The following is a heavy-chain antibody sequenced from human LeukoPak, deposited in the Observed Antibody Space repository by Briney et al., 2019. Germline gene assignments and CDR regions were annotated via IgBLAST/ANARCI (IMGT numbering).Heavy chain of an antibody. J-gene: IGHJ6*03. CDR1: GASVSGYY. CDR2: IYTSGST. CDR3: ARGIYCSGPTCYYYYYYMDV. V-gene: IGHV4-4*07. Sequence: SETLSLTCTVSGASVSGYYWSWIRQPAGKGLEWIGRIYTSGSTNYSPSLKSRGTMSLDTSKNQFSLKLTSVTAADTAVYYCARGIYCSGPTCYYYYYYMDVWGKGTTVTVSS. D-gene: IGHD2-15*01.